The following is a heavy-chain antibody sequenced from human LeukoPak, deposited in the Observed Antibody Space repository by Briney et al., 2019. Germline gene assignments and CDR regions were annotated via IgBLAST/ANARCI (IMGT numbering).Heavy chain of an antibody. CDR1: GFTVSRNY. CDR2: ISASGSST. CDR3: AKDAAGPEY. J-gene: IGHJ4*02. D-gene: IGHD6-13*01. V-gene: IGHV3-23*01. Sequence: GGSLRLSCVASGFTVSRNYMTWVRQAPGKGLHWVSHISASGSSTNYADSVKGRFTISRDNSKNTLYLQMNSLRAEDTAVYYCAKDAAGPEYWGQGTLVTVSS.